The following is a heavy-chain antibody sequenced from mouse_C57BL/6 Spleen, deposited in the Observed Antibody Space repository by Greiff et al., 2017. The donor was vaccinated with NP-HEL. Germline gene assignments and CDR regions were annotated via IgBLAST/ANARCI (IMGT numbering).Heavy chain of an antibody. CDR1: GFTFSDYG. J-gene: IGHJ3*01. CDR3: ARGEDYYGSSYRFAY. V-gene: IGHV5-17*01. D-gene: IGHD1-1*01. CDR2: ISSGSSTI. Sequence: EVHLVESGGGLVKPGGSLKLSCAASGFTFSDYGMHWVRQAPEKGLEWVAYISSGSSTIYYADTVKGRFTISRDNAKNTLFLQMTSLRSEDTAMYYCARGEDYYGSSYRFAYWGQGTLVTVSA.